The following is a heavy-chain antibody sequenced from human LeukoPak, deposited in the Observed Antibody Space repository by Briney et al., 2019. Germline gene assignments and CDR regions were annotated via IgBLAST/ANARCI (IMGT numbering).Heavy chain of an antibody. D-gene: IGHD3-22*01. CDR3: AKDFSPGRITMIVVVISPLDY. CDR1: GLTFSGYD. CDR2: MSYGGQNE. J-gene: IGHJ4*02. V-gene: IGHV3-30*18. Sequence: GGSLRLSCAASGLTFSGYDMHWVRQAPGKGPEWVAVMSYGGQNERYADSVKGRFTVSRDNPKNTVYLEMNSLRAEDTAVHYCAKDFSPGRITMIVVVISPLDYWGQGTLVTVSS.